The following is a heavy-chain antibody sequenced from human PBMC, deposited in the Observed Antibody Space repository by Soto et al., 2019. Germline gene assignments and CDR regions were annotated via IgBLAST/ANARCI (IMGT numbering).Heavy chain of an antibody. CDR3: ARIGDGGSHYYGMDV. Sequence: AGGSLRLSCAASGFTFQNHGLSGVCQARGMGLGWVAHIKEDGGETQYLDSVKGRFTISRVNIEKSLHLHLSLLGAEDTAVYYCARIGDGGSHYYGMDVWGQGTTVTVSS. CDR1: GFTFQNHG. CDR2: IKEDGGET. J-gene: IGHJ6*02. V-gene: IGHV3-7*01. D-gene: IGHD2-15*01.